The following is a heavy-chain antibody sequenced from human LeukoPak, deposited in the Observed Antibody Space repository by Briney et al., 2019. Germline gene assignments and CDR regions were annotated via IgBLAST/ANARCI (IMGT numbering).Heavy chain of an antibody. CDR3: ARDGRADYYGSGRIRYYYMDV. J-gene: IGHJ6*03. D-gene: IGHD3-10*01. CDR1: GCTFSSYS. CDR2: ISSSSSYI. Sequence: AGGSLRLSCAASGCTFSSYSMNWVRQAPGKGLEWVSSISSSSSYIYYADSVKGRFTISRDNAKNSLYLQMNSLRAEDTAVYYCARDGRADYYGSGRIRYYYMDVWGKGTTVTISS. V-gene: IGHV3-21*01.